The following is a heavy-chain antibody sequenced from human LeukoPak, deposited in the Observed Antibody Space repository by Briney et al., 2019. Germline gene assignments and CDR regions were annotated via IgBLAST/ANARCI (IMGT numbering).Heavy chain of an antibody. V-gene: IGHV3-11*01. CDR3: ARESSGYYGTFDY. J-gene: IGHJ4*02. D-gene: IGHD3-22*01. Sequence: GSLRLSCTASGFTFSDYYMSWIRQSPGEGLEWLSYITNSGRSMYYADSVKGRFTISRDNAKNSLYLQMNSLGADDTAVYYCARESSGYYGTFDYWGQGTLVTVSS. CDR1: GFTFSDYY. CDR2: ITNSGRSM.